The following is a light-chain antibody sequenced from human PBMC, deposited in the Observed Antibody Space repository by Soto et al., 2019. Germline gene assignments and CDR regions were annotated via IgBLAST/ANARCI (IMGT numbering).Light chain of an antibody. Sequence: EIVLTQSPDTLSLSPGEGATLSCRASQSVSSYLAWYQQKPGQAPRLLIYDASNRATGIPARFSGSGSGTDFTLTISSLEPEDFAVYYCQQRSNWPMYTFGQGTKLEIK. CDR2: DAS. V-gene: IGKV3-11*01. CDR3: QQRSNWPMYT. CDR1: QSVSSY. J-gene: IGKJ2*01.